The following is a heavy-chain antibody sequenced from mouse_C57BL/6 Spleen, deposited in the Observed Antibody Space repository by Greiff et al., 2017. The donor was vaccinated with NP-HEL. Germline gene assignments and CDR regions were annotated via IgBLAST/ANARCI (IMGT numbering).Heavy chain of an antibody. Sequence: EVHLVESGGGLVQPGGSLSLSCAASGFTFTDYYMSWVRQPPGKALEWLGFIRNKANGYTTEYSASVKGRFTISRDNSQSILYLQMNALRAEDSGYDKGRFTLARDNSQSILYHTMNALRAEDSATYYCARSSPYDYDENYAMDYWGQGTSVTVSS. CDR3: RFTLARDNSQSILYHTMNALRAEDSATYYCARSSPYDYDENYAMDY. D-gene: IGHD2-4*01. J-gene: IGHJ4*01. CDR2: IRNKANGYTT. V-gene: IGHV7-3*01. CDR1: GFTFTDYY.